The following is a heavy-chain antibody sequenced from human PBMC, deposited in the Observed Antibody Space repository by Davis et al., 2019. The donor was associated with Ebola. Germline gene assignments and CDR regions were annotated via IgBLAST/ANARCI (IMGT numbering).Heavy chain of an antibody. V-gene: IGHV3-21*01. CDR2: ISSSSSYI. CDR3: ARAYGDYDYYGMDV. J-gene: IGHJ6*02. CDR1: GFTFSSYS. D-gene: IGHD4-17*01. Sequence: GGSLRLSCAASGFTFSSYSINWVRQAPGKGLEWVSSISSSSSYIYYADSVKGRFTISRDNAKNSLYLQMNSLRAEDTAVYYCARAYGDYDYYGMDVWGQGTTVTVSS.